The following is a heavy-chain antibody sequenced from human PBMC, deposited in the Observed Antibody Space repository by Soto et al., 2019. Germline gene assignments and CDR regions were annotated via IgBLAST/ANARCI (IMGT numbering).Heavy chain of an antibody. J-gene: IGHJ5*02. V-gene: IGHV1-18*04. Sequence: ASVKVSCKASGYTFTSYGISWMRQAPGQGLEWMGWISAYNGNTNYAQKLQGRVTMTTDTSTSTAYMELRSLRSDDTAVYYCARDSSSWALNWFDPWGQGTLVTVSS. CDR1: GYTFTSYG. CDR3: ARDSSSWALNWFDP. CDR2: ISAYNGNT. D-gene: IGHD6-13*01.